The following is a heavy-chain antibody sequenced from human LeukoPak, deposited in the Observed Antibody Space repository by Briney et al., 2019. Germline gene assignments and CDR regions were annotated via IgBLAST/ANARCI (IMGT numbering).Heavy chain of an antibody. CDR1: GFTFSNYA. J-gene: IGHJ4*02. CDR2: ISGSGGST. CDR3: AKAYYYDSSGYPNDY. V-gene: IGHV3-23*01. Sequence: GGSLRLSCAASGFTFSNYAMSWVRQAPGKGLEGVSAISGSGGSTYYADSVKGRFTISRDNSKNTLYLQMNSLRAEDTAVYYCAKAYYYDSSGYPNDYWGQGTLVTVSS. D-gene: IGHD3-22*01.